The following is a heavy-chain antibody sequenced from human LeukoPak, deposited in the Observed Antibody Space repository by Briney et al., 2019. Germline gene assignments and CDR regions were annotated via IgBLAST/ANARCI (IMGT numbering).Heavy chain of an antibody. Sequence: ASVKVSCKASGYTFTSYYMHWVRQAPGQGLEWMGIINPSGGSTSYAQKFQGRVTMTRDTSTSTVYMELSSLRSEDTAVYYCARGIGAYYDFWSGYPDSGWFDPWGQGTLVTVSS. CDR2: INPSGGST. V-gene: IGHV1-46*01. CDR3: ARGIGAYYDFWSGYPDSGWFDP. J-gene: IGHJ5*02. CDR1: GYTFTSYY. D-gene: IGHD3-3*01.